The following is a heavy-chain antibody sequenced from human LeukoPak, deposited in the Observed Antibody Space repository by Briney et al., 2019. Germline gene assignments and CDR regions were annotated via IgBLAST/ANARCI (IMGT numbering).Heavy chain of an antibody. D-gene: IGHD3-3*02. Sequence: QPGRSLRLSCAASGFTFRSYAMHWVRQAPGKGLEWVAVISYDGNNEYYADSVKGRFTISRDNSKNTLYLQMNSLRTEDTAVYYCARPFHKFFDYWGQGTLVTVSS. J-gene: IGHJ4*02. V-gene: IGHV3-30-3*01. CDR3: ARPFHKFFDY. CDR1: GFTFRSYA. CDR2: ISYDGNNE.